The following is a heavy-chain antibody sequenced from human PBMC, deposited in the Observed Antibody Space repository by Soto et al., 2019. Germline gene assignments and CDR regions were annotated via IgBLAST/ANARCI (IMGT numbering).Heavy chain of an antibody. D-gene: IGHD3-10*01. CDR1: GGTFSSYT. J-gene: IGHJ6*02. V-gene: IGHV1-69*02. Sequence: QVQLVQSGAEVKKPGSSVKVSCKASGGTFSSYTISWVRQAPGQGLEWMGRIIPILGIANYAQKFQGRVTITADKSTSTAYIELSSLISEDTAVYYCALWFGEKQYHYGMDVWGQGTTVTVSS. CDR2: IIPILGIA. CDR3: ALWFGEKQYHYGMDV.